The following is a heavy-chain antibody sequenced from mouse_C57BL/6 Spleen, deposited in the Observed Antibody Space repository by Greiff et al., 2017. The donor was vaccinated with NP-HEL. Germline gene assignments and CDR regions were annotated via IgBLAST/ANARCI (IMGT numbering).Heavy chain of an antibody. D-gene: IGHD1-1*01. V-gene: IGHV1-80*01. J-gene: IGHJ3*01. CDR3: ARDYYGSSYPFAY. CDR2: IYPGDGDT. Sequence: VKLKESGAELVKPGASVKISCKASGYAFSSYWMNWVKQRPGKGLEWIGQIYPGDGDTNYNGKFKGKATLTADKSSSTAYMQLSSLTSEDSAVYFCARDYYGSSYPFAYWGQGTLVTVSA. CDR1: GYAFSSYW.